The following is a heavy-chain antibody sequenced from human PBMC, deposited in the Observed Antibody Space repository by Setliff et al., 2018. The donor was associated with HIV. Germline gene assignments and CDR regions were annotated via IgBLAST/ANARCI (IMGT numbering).Heavy chain of an antibody. V-gene: IGHV4-31*03. J-gene: IGHJ1*01. D-gene: IGHD2-2*01. CDR2: VYYTGTS. Sequence: LSLTCTVSGVSVSSGGYYWSWIRQHPGKGLEWIGYVYYTGTSYFNPSLKSRITISVDTSKNHFSLKLGFVTAADTAVYYCARGESTTWDLAEYFQHWGRGTLVTVSS. CDR3: ARGESTTWDLAEYFQH. CDR1: GVSVSSGGYY.